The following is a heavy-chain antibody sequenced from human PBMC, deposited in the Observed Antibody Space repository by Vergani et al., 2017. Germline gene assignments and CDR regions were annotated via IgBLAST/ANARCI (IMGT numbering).Heavy chain of an antibody. J-gene: IGHJ4*02. CDR3: AKLPVVGQRGINYDIRSGYSFDFDY. D-gene: IGHD3-3*01. CDR1: GFTFSSYG. Sequence: QVQLVESGGGVVQPGRSLRLSCAASGFTFSSYGMHWVRQAPGKGLEWVAVISYDGSNKYYADSVKGRFTISRDNSKNTLYLQMNSLRAEDTAVYYCAKLPVVGQRGINYDIRSGYSFDFDYWGQGTLVTVSS. CDR2: ISYDGSNK. V-gene: IGHV3-30*18.